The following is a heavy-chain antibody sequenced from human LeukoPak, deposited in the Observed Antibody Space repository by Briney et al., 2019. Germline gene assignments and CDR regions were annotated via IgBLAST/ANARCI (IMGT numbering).Heavy chain of an antibody. Sequence: SETLSLTCTVSGGSISSGSYYWSWIRQPAGKGLEWIGRIFSSGNTNYNPSLKSRVTMSVDTSKTQFSLKLSSVTAADTAVYYCARGSAITMIVVVITKRSLGAFDIWGQGTMVTVSS. D-gene: IGHD3-22*01. CDR3: ARGSAITMIVVVITKRSLGAFDI. J-gene: IGHJ3*02. CDR2: IFSSGNT. CDR1: GGSISSGSYY. V-gene: IGHV4-61*02.